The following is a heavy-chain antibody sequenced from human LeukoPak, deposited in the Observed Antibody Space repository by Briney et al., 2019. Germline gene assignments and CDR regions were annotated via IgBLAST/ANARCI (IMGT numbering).Heavy chain of an antibody. J-gene: IGHJ3*01. CDR2: INHSGSS. D-gene: IGHD1-26*01. CDR1: GGSFSGYY. CDR3: ARASIVGAKRTRSGIFDL. V-gene: IGHV4-34*10. Sequence: PSETLSLTCAVCGGSFSGYYWNWIRQPPGKGLEWIGEINHSGSSNYNPSLKSRITMSVDTSKNQFSLNLSSVTAADTSVYYCARASIVGAKRTRSGIFDLWGRGTMVTASS.